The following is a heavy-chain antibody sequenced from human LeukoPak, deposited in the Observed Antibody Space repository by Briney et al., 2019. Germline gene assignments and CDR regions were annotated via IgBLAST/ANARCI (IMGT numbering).Heavy chain of an antibody. CDR1: GFTFSSYA. CDR3: AKWQYYSGFYHIDY. D-gene: IGHD1-26*01. V-gene: IGHV3-30-3*02. Sequence: PGGSLRLSCAASGFTFSSYAMHWVRQAPGKGLEWVAVISYDGSNKYYADSVKGRFTISRDNSKNTLYLQMNSLRAEDTAVYYCAKWQYYSGFYHIDYWGQGTLATVSS. CDR2: ISYDGSNK. J-gene: IGHJ4*02.